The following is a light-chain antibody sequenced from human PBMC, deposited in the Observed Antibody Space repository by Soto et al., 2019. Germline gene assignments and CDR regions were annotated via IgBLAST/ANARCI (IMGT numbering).Light chain of an antibody. J-gene: IGKJ1*01. Sequence: EIVLTQSPGTLSLSPGDRATLSCRASQSVTSTYLAWYQQEPGQAPRLLIYGASSRATGIPDRFIGSGSGTDFTLTISRLEPEDFAVYYCQQYGSSPRTFGQGTKVEIK. CDR1: QSVTSTY. CDR2: GAS. CDR3: QQYGSSPRT. V-gene: IGKV3-20*01.